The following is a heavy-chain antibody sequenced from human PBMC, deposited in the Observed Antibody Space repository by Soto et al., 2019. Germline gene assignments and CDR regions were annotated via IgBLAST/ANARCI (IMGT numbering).Heavy chain of an antibody. CDR1: SGSITSSNW. CDR2: VSHSGNT. Sequence: QVQLQESGPGLVKPSGTLSLTCAVSSGSITSSNWWSWVRQPPGKGLEWIGEVSHSGNTNYIPSLKSRVTISVHKSRNQFSLRLNSVTAADTAVYYCARNRYGGYDFDYWGQGTLVTVSS. D-gene: IGHD5-12*01. CDR3: ARNRYGGYDFDY. J-gene: IGHJ4*02. V-gene: IGHV4-4*02.